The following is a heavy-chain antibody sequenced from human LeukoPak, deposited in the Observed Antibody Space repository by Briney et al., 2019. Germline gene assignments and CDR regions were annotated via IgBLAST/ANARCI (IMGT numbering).Heavy chain of an antibody. D-gene: IGHD5-18*01. CDR2: IYPADSDT. V-gene: IGHV5-51*01. CDR1: GYSFTTYW. J-gene: IGHJ4*02. Sequence: GESLKISCRGFGYSFTTYWIGWVRQMPGKGLEWMGIIYPADSDTRYSPSFQGQVTISADKSINTAYLQWRTLKASDSAIYYCARVLDVDTAVFHYYFDFWGQGTLVTVSS. CDR3: ARVLDVDTAVFHYYFDF.